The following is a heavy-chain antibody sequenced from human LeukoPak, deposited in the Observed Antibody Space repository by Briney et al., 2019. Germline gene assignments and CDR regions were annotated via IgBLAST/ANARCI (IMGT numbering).Heavy chain of an antibody. CDR3: ARLSSAGDDYFYGMDV. D-gene: IGHD6-25*01. CDR2: ISPNSGGT. Sequence: GASVKVSCKASGYTFTDYFMHWVRQAPGQGLEWVGWISPNSGGTNYAQKFQGWVTMTRDTSISTAYMELSRLRSDDTAVYYCARLSSAGDDYFYGMDVWGQGTTVTVSS. J-gene: IGHJ6*02. V-gene: IGHV1-2*04. CDR1: GYTFTDYF.